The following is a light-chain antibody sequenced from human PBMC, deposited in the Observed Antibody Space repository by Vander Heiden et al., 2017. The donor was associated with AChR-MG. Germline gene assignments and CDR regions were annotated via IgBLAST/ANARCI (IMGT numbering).Light chain of an antibody. J-gene: IGKJ1*01. CDR2: WAS. CDR1: QSVFYSSNNKNY. V-gene: IGKV4-1*01. CDR3: LQYYSTREWT. Sequence: DIVMTQSPDSLAVSLGERATINCKSSQSVFYSSNNKNYLAWFQQKSGQPPKLLIYWASTRESGVPDRFSGSGSGTDFTLTISSLQAEDVAVYYCLQYYSTREWTFGQGTKVEIK.